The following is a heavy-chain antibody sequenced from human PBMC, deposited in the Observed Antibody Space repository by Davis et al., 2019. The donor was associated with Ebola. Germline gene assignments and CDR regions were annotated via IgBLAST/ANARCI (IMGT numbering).Heavy chain of an antibody. CDR2: IYSGGST. CDR1: GFTVSSNY. Sequence: GESLKISCAASGFTVSSNYMSWVRQAPGKGLEWVSVIYSGGSTYYADSVKGRFTISRDNSKNTLYLQMNSLRAEDTAVYYCARRGFGDCGGDCYSYYFDYWGQGTLVTVSS. D-gene: IGHD2-21*01. J-gene: IGHJ4*02. CDR3: ARRGFGDCGGDCYSYYFDY. V-gene: IGHV3-66*02.